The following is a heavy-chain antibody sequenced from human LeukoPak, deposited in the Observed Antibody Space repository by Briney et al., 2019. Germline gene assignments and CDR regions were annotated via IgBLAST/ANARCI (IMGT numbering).Heavy chain of an antibody. CDR3: AKSYYYDSSDY. CDR1: GFTFDDYG. Sequence: GGSLRLSCAASGFTFDDYGMSWVRQAPGKGLEWVSGINWSGGSTGYADSVKGRFTISRDNAKNSLYLQMNSLRAEDTALYYCAKSYYYDSSDYWGQGTLVTVSS. CDR2: INWSGGST. V-gene: IGHV3-20*04. J-gene: IGHJ4*02. D-gene: IGHD3-22*01.